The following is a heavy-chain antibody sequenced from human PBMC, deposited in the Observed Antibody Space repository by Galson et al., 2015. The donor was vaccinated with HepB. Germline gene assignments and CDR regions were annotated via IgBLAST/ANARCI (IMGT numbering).Heavy chain of an antibody. Sequence: SLRLSCAAYGFTVSSNYMSWVRQAPGKGLEWVSVIYSGGSTYYADSMKGRFTISRHNSKNTLYLQMNSLRAEDTAVYYCARVWGDFWSGSNLGMDVWGQGTTVTVSS. CDR1: GFTVSSNY. CDR2: IYSGGST. CDR3: ARVWGDFWSGSNLGMDV. J-gene: IGHJ6*02. V-gene: IGHV3-53*04. D-gene: IGHD3-3*01.